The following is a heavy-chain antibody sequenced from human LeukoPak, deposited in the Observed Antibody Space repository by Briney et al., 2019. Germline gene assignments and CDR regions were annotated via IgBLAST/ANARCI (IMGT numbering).Heavy chain of an antibody. CDR1: GYTFTNYA. J-gene: IGHJ4*02. V-gene: IGHV1-3*01. D-gene: IGHD3-16*01. Sequence: GAPVKVSCKASGYTFTNYAIHWVRQAPGQRLEWMGWINAGNGNTKYSQKFQGRVTITRGTSASTVYMEVSSLRSEDTAVYYCARAPGGDYWGQGTLVTVSS. CDR3: ARAPGGDY. CDR2: INAGNGNT.